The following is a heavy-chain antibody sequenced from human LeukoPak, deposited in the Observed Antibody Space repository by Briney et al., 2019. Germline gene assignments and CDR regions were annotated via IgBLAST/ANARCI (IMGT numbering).Heavy chain of an antibody. Sequence: SETLSLTCTVSGGSISSYYWSWIRQPPGKGLEWIGYIYYSGSTNYSPSLKSRVTISVDTSKNQFSLKLSSVTAADTAVYYCASIAAAGTGLYYYYYMDVWGKGTTVTVSS. CDR3: ASIAAAGTGLYYYYYMDV. J-gene: IGHJ6*03. CDR1: GGSISSYY. D-gene: IGHD6-13*01. CDR2: IYYSGST. V-gene: IGHV4-59*01.